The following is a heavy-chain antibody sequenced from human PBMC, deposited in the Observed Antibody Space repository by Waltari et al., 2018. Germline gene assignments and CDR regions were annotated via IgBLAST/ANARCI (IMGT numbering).Heavy chain of an antibody. V-gene: IGHV3-30*02. D-gene: IGHD3-16*01. J-gene: IGHJ4*02. CDR3: AKDLNGGTSGY. Sequence: VQLVESGGGVVQPGGSLRLSCAASGFTFSSYGMHWVRQAPGKGLEWVAFIRYDGSNKYYADSVKGRFTISRDNSKTTLYLQMNSLRAEDTAVYYCAKDLNGGTSGYWGQGTLVTVSS. CDR2: IRYDGSNK. CDR1: GFTFSSYG.